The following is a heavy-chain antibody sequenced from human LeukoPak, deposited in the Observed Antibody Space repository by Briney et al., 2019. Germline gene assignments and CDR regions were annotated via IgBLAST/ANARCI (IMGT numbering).Heavy chain of an antibody. CDR2: ISGSGGST. J-gene: IGHJ4*02. CDR1: GFTFSSYA. Sequence: QSGGSLRLSCAASGFTFSSYAMSWVRQAPGKGLEWVSAISGSGGSTYYADSVKGRFTISRDNSKNTLYLQMNSLRAEDTAVYYCAKVGRITMIVVVLYYFDYWGQGTLVTVSS. D-gene: IGHD3-22*01. V-gene: IGHV3-23*01. CDR3: AKVGRITMIVVVLYYFDY.